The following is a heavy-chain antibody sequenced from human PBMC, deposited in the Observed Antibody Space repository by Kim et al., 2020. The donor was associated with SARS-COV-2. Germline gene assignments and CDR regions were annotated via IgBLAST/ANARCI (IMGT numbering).Heavy chain of an antibody. CDR2: ISWNSGSI. CDR3: AKDRAYGSGSTDGHYYYYGMDV. D-gene: IGHD3-10*01. CDR1: GFTFGDYA. V-gene: IGHV3-9*01. J-gene: IGHJ6*02. Sequence: GGSLRLSCAASGFTFGDYAMHWVRQAPGKGLEWVSGISWNSGSIGYADSVKGRFTISRDNAKNSLYLQMNSLRAEDTALYYCAKDRAYGSGSTDGHYYYYGMDVWGQGTTVTVSS.